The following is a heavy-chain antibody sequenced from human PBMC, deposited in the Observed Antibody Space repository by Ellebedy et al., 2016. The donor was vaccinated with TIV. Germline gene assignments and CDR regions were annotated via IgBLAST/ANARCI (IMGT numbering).Heavy chain of an antibody. Sequence: AASVKVSCKASAYTFTTYGINWLRHAPGQGLVWMGSTSAYNGNTENAQKFQGRVTMTTDTSTSTAYMELRSLMSDDTAVYFCARGNWGEVGDYWGQGTLVTVSA. CDR3: ARGNWGEVGDY. CDR2: TSAYNGNT. D-gene: IGHD7-27*01. CDR1: AYTFTTYG. V-gene: IGHV1-18*04. J-gene: IGHJ4*02.